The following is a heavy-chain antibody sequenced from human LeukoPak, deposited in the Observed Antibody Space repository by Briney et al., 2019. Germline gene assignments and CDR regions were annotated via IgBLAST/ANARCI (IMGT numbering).Heavy chain of an antibody. CDR3: AKAYYYDSSGYYMESDAFDI. Sequence: GGSLRLSCTASGFSISRHSMTWVRQAPGKGLEWVSYMSSTATTMYYADSVKGRFAISRDSAKNSLYLQMNSLRAEDTAVYYCAKAYYYDSSGYYMESDAFDIWGQGTMVTVSS. CDR1: GFSISRHS. V-gene: IGHV3-48*01. D-gene: IGHD3-22*01. CDR2: MSSTATTM. J-gene: IGHJ3*02.